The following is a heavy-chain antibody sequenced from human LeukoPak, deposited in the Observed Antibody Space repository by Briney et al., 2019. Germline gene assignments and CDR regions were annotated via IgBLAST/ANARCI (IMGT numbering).Heavy chain of an antibody. Sequence: PSETLSLTCSVSGYSISSGYYWSWIRQPPGKGLEWIGYIYYSGSTNYNPSLKSRVTISVDTSKNQFSLKLSSVTAADTAVYYCARHGGFRRDGYLFDYWGQGTLVTVSS. CDR2: IYYSGST. V-gene: IGHV4-59*08. CDR1: GYSISSGYY. CDR3: ARHGGFRRDGYLFDY. D-gene: IGHD5-24*01. J-gene: IGHJ4*02.